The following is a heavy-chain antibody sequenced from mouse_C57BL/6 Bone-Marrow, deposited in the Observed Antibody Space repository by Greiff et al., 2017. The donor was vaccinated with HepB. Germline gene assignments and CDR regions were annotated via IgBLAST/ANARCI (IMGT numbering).Heavy chain of an antibody. V-gene: IGHV1-69*01. CDR3: ARSGSIYWYFDV. J-gene: IGHJ1*03. D-gene: IGHD1-1*01. CDR2: IDPSDSYT. Sequence: VQLQQPGAELVMPGASVKLSCKASGYTFTSYWMHWVKQRPGQGLEWIGEIDPSDSYTNYNQKFKGKSTLTVDKSSSTAYMQLSSLTSEDSAVYYCARSGSIYWYFDVWGTGTTVTVSS. CDR1: GYTFTSYW.